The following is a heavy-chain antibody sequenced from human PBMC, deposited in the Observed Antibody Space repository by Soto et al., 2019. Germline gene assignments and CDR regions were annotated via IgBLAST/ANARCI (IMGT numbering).Heavy chain of an antibody. J-gene: IGHJ4*02. Sequence: SQTMSLNRTVSDGSISSYYWSWIRQPPGKGLEWIGYIYYSGSTNYNPSLKSRVTISVDTSKNQFSLKLSSVTAADTAVYYCARRVGGTGGFDYWGQGTLVTVSS. CDR3: ARRVGGTGGFDY. CDR2: IYYSGST. V-gene: IGHV4-59*08. D-gene: IGHD3-16*01. CDR1: DGSISSYY.